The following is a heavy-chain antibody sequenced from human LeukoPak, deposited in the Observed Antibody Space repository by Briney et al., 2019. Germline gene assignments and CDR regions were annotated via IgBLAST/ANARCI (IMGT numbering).Heavy chain of an antibody. V-gene: IGHV3-7*01. Sequence: GGSLRLSCAASGFTFSNFWMNWVRQAPGKGLEWVANIKQDGSEKYYVDSVKGRFTISRDNAKNSLYLQMNSLRAEDSAMYYCARGKGVDYWGQGTLVTVSP. CDR3: ARGKGVDY. CDR2: IKQDGSEK. J-gene: IGHJ4*02. CDR1: GFTFSNFW.